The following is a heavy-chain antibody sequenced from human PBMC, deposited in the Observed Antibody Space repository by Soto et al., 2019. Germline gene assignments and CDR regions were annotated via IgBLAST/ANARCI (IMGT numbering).Heavy chain of an antibody. Sequence: QVQLQESGPGLVKPSGTLSLTCAVSSGSISSSNWWSWVRQPPGKGLEWIGEIYHSGSTNYNPSLKRRVTISLDKSKNQFSLKLSSVTAADAAVYYCASRGIAARPERPMKTPHWFGPWGQGTLVNVSS. V-gene: IGHV4-4*02. J-gene: IGHJ5*02. CDR2: IYHSGST. CDR1: SGSISSSNW. D-gene: IGHD6-6*01. CDR3: ASRGIAARPERPMKTPHWFGP.